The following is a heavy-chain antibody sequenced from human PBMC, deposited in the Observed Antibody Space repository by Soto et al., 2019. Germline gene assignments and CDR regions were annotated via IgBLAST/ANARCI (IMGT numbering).Heavy chain of an antibody. CDR1: GGTFSSYA. Sequence: ASVKVSCKASGGTFSSYAISWVRQAPGQGLEWMGGIIPIFGTANYAQKFQGRVTITADESTSTAYMELSSLRSEDTAVYYCAARFPSMVTTYYYYYMDVWGKGTTVTVSS. CDR2: IIPIFGTA. D-gene: IGHD4-17*01. J-gene: IGHJ6*03. CDR3: AARFPSMVTTYYYYYMDV. V-gene: IGHV1-69*13.